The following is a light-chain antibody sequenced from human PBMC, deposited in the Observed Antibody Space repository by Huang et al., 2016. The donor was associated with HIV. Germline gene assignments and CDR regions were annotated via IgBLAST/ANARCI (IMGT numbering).Light chain of an antibody. J-gene: IGKJ2*01. CDR3: QQYDGPPYT. Sequence: EIVLTQSPGTLSLSPGERATLSCRASQSVRSSYFAWYQQKPGQAPRLIIYGASRRATGIPDRFSGSGSGTDFTLTISRLEPEDFAVYYCQQYDGPPYTFGQGTKLEIK. CDR1: QSVRSSY. CDR2: GAS. V-gene: IGKV3-20*01.